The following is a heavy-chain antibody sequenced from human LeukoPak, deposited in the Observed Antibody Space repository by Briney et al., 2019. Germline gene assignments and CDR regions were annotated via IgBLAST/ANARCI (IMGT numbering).Heavy chain of an antibody. D-gene: IGHD1-26*01. V-gene: IGHV4-30-4*01. CDR3: ARGVGMAQAHFDY. J-gene: IGHJ4*02. CDR2: IYYSGST. CDR1: GGSISSGDYY. Sequence: SETLSLTCTVSGGSISSGDYYWSWIRQPPGKGLEWIGSIYYSGSTYYNPSLKSRVTISVDTSKNQFSLKLSSVTAADTAVYYCARGVGMAQAHFDYWGQGTLVTVSS.